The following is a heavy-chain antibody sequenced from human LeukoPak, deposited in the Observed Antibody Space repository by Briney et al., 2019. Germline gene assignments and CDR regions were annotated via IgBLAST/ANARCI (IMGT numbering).Heavy chain of an antibody. CDR1: GYTFTGYY. CDR2: INPNSGGT. V-gene: IGHV1-2*06. J-gene: IGHJ4*02. CDR3: ASLRIQHGSRDYSSGWSVDY. D-gene: IGHD6-19*01. Sequence: ASVKVSRKASGYTFTGYYMHWVRQAPGQGLEWMGRINPNSGGTNYAQKFQGRVTMTRDTSISTAYMELSRLRSDDTAVYYCASLRIQHGSRDYSSGWSVDYWGQGTLVTVSS.